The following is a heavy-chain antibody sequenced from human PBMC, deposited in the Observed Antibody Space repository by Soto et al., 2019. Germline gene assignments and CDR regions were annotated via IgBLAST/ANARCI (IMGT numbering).Heavy chain of an antibody. CDR3: ATTNPIDYGDYDGDYYYYYGMDV. CDR1: GYTLTELS. Sequence: SVKGSCKVSGYTLTELSMHWVRQAPVKGLEWMGGFDPEDGETIYAQKFQGRVTMTEDTSTDTAYMELSSLGSEDTAVYYCATTNPIDYGDYDGDYYYYYGMDVWGQGTTVTVS. V-gene: IGHV1-24*01. CDR2: FDPEDGET. D-gene: IGHD4-17*01. J-gene: IGHJ6*02.